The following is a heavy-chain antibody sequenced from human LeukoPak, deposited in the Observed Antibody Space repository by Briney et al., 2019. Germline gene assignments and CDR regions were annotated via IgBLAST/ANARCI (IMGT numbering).Heavy chain of an antibody. V-gene: IGHV3-9*01. Sequence: GGSLRLSCAASGFTFDDYAMHWVRQAPGKGLXXVSGISWNSGSIGYADSVKGRFTISRDNAKNSLYLQMNSLRAEDTALYYCARRVGATTFDYWGQGTLVTVSS. D-gene: IGHD1-26*01. CDR1: GFTFDDYA. J-gene: IGHJ4*02. CDR3: ARRVGATTFDY. CDR2: ISWNSGSI.